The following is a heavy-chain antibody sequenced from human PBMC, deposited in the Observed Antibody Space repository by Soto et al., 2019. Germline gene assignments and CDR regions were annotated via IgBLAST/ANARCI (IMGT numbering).Heavy chain of an antibody. J-gene: IGHJ4*02. CDR1: GFTLSSHG. CDR2: VSYDGGTK. CDR3: AKNGRVATISDFDY. Sequence: GGALRLSCAASGFTLSSHGMQWVRQAPGKGLEWVAVVSYDGGTKYYADSVKGRFTISRDNSKNTLYLQMNSLRAEDTAVYYCAKNGRVATISDFDYWGQGTLVTVSS. D-gene: IGHD5-12*01. V-gene: IGHV3-30*18.